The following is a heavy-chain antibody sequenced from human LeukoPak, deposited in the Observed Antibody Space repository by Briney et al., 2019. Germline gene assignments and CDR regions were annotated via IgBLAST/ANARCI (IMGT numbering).Heavy chain of an antibody. CDR1: GFTFSSYA. V-gene: IGHV3-30*01. CDR2: ISYDGSNK. CDR3: ARDTYSGSYLFDY. D-gene: IGHD1-26*01. J-gene: IGHJ4*02. Sequence: PGGSLRLSCAASGFTFSSYAMHWARQAPGKGLEWVAVISYDGSNKYYADSVKGRFTISRDNSKNTLYLQMNSLRAEDTAVYYCARDTYSGSYLFDYWGQGTLVTVSS.